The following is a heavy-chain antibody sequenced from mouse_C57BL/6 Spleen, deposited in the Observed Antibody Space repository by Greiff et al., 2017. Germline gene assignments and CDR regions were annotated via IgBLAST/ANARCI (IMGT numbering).Heavy chain of an antibody. CDR2: ISSGGSYT. D-gene: IGHD4-1*01. Sequence: EVKLMESGGDLVKPGGSLKLSCAASGFTFSSYGMSWVRQTPDKRLAWVATISSGGSYTYYPDNAKNTLYLQMSSLKSEDTAMYYCARRGTGTRYFDVWGTGTTVTVSS. V-gene: IGHV5-6*01. J-gene: IGHJ1*03. CDR3: ARRGTGTRYFDV. CDR1: GFTFSSYG.